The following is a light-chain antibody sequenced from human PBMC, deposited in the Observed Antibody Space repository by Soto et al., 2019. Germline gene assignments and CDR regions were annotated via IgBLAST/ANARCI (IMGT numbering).Light chain of an antibody. CDR1: QTISSW. Sequence: DIQMTQSPSTLSGSLADRVTITCPASQTISSWLAWYQQKPGKAPKLLIYKASTLKSGVPSRFSGSGYGTEFTLTISSLQPDDFATYYCQHYNSYSEAFGQGTKVDIK. J-gene: IGKJ1*01. V-gene: IGKV1-5*03. CDR3: QHYNSYSEA. CDR2: KAS.